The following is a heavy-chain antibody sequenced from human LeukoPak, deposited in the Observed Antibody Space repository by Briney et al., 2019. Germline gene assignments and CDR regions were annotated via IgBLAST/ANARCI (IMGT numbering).Heavy chain of an antibody. CDR3: ARVDSVLLWFGELPNYFDY. J-gene: IGHJ4*02. CDR2: IKQDGSEK. Sequence: PGGSLRLSCAASGFTFSSYWMSWVRQAPGKGLEWVANIKQDGSEKYYVDSVKGRFTISRDNAKSSLYLQMNSLRAEDTAVYYCARVDSVLLWFGELPNYFDYWGQGTLVTVSS. D-gene: IGHD3-10*01. CDR1: GFTFSSYW. V-gene: IGHV3-7*01.